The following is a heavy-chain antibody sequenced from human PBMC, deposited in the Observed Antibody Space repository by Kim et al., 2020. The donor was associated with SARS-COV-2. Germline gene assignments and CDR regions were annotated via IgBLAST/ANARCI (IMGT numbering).Heavy chain of an antibody. CDR2: ISAYNGNT. V-gene: IGHV1-18*01. Sequence: ASVKVSCKASGYTFTSYGISWVRQAPGQGLEWMGWISAYNGNTNYAQKLQGRVTMTTDTSTSTAYMELRSLRSDDTAVYYCARGRAAGDYDFWSGYPSYYSMDGWGQGTTVTVSS. CDR3: ARGRAAGDYDFWSGYPSYYSMDG. CDR1: GYTFTSYG. D-gene: IGHD3-3*01. J-gene: IGHJ6*03.